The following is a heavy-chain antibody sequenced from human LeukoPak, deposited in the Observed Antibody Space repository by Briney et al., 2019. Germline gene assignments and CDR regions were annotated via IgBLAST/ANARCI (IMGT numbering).Heavy chain of an antibody. D-gene: IGHD3-16*01. J-gene: IGHJ3*02. V-gene: IGHV3-64*01. CDR1: GFIFNS. CDR2: ISSNGGST. CDR3: ARVGDFSVAAFDI. Sequence: GGSLRLSCTASGFIFNSMHWVRQASGKGLEFVSAISSNGGSTYYANSVKGRFTISRDTSKNTLYLQMGSLRTEDMAVYYCARVGDFSVAAFDIWGQGTMVTVSS.